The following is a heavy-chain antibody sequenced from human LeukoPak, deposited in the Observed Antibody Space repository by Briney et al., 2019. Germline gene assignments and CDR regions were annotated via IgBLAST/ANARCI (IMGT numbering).Heavy chain of an antibody. CDR1: GGSISSGGYY. D-gene: IGHD4-23*01. CDR2: IYHSGST. Sequence: SQTLSLTCTVSGGSISSGGYYWSWIRQPPGKGLEWIGYIYHSGSTNYNPSLKSRVTISVDTSKNQFSLKLSSVTAADTAVYYCARGGVNPYHNWFDPWGQGTLVTVSS. V-gene: IGHV4-30-2*01. J-gene: IGHJ5*02. CDR3: ARGGVNPYHNWFDP.